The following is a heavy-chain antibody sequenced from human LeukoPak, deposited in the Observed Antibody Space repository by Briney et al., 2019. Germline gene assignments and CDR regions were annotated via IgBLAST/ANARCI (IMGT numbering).Heavy chain of an antibody. J-gene: IGHJ4*01. CDR3: ARGLYSAATTQFDF. Sequence: SVKVSSKTSGGAFNNYALSWLRQAPGQGLEWIGRIIPLLTTTNYAQSFQGRVTITADTSTSTAYMELSSLRSEDTAVYYCARGLYSAATTQFDFWGHGTLFTVSS. D-gene: IGHD1-1*01. CDR2: IIPLLTTT. CDR1: GGAFNNYA. V-gene: IGHV1-69*04.